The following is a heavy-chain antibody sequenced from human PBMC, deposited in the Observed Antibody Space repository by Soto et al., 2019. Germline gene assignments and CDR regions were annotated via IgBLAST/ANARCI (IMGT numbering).Heavy chain of an antibody. CDR1: GYTFTSYG. D-gene: IGHD3-22*01. CDR3: ASITYYYDSSGPRYDAFDI. CDR2: ISAYNGNT. Sequence: ASVKVCCKASGYTFTSYGISWVRQAPGQGLEWMGWISAYNGNTNYAQKLQGRVTMTTDTSTSTAYMELRSLRSDDTAVYYCASITYYYDSSGPRYDAFDIWGQGTMVTVSS. J-gene: IGHJ3*02. V-gene: IGHV1-18*01.